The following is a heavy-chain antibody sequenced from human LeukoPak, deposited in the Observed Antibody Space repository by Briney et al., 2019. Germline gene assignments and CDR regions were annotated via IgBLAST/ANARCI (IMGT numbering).Heavy chain of an antibody. CDR3: AVHEYYYDSSGYYYNENDY. CDR1: GFTFSNYG. V-gene: IGHV3-23*01. D-gene: IGHD3-22*01. J-gene: IGHJ4*02. Sequence: PGGSLRLSCAASGFTFSNYGMSWVRQAPGKGLEWVSSISGSGDSTYYADSVKGRFTISRDNSKNTLYLQMNSLRAEDTAVYYCAVHEYYYDSSGYYYNENDYWGQGTLVTVSS. CDR2: ISGSGDST.